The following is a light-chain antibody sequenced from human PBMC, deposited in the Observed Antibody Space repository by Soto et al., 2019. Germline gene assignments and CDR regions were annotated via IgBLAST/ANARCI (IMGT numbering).Light chain of an antibody. V-gene: IGKV3-20*01. CDR2: GAS. Sequence: EIVLTQSPGTLSLSPGDRATLSCRASQSVRDTYLAWYQQKPGQPPRLLIYGASNRATGIPDRFSGSGSGTYFTLTVSRLEPEAFAVYYCLVGTLVWTFGQGTKGEIK. J-gene: IGKJ1*01. CDR1: QSVRDTY. CDR3: LVGTLVWT.